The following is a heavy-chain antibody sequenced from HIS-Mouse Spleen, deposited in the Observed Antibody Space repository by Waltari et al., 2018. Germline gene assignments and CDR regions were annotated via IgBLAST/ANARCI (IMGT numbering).Heavy chain of an antibody. Sequence: QVQLQESGPGLVKPSQTLSLTCTVSGGSISSGGYYCSWLRRHPGKGLEWIGYISYRGTTYYNPSLKRRVTISVDTSQKQVALELSSVTAADTAVYYCARGEGRELKVDYWGQGTLVTVSS. CDR3: ARGEGRELKVDY. D-gene: IGHD1-7*01. J-gene: IGHJ4*02. CDR2: ISYRGTT. V-gene: IGHV4-31*03. CDR1: GGSISSGGYY.